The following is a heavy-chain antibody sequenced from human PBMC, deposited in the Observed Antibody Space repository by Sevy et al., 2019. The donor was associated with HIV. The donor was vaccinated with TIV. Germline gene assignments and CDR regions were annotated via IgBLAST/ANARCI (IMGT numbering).Heavy chain of an antibody. CDR3: ARGGPNPQQLDYFDY. Sequence: SETLSLTCTVSGVSISTYYWAWIRQPPGKGLECIGFSGNTNYNPSLISRVTTSVDTSKNQFSLRLSSVTAAGTAIYYCARGGPNPQQLDYFDYWGQGTLVTVSS. CDR1: GVSISTYY. CDR2: SGNT. D-gene: IGHD6-13*01. J-gene: IGHJ4*02. V-gene: IGHV4-59*01.